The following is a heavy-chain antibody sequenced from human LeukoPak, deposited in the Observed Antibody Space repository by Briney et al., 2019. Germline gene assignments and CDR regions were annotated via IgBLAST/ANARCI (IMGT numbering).Heavy chain of an antibody. CDR1: GYTFTCYY. J-gene: IGHJ4*02. CDR2: INPNSGGT. CDR3: ARRSGSYPTFGY. D-gene: IGHD1-26*01. V-gene: IGHV1-2*06. Sequence: GASVKVSCKASGYTFTCYYMHWVRQAPGQGLEWMGRINPNSGGTNYAQKFQGRVTITRDPSISTAYMELSRLRSDDTAVYYCARRSGSYPTFGYWGQGTLVTVSS.